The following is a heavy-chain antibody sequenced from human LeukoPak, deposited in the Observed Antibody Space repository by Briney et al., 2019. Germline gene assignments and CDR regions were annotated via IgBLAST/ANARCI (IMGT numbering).Heavy chain of an antibody. CDR3: ARGGSYRYYFDY. J-gene: IGHJ4*02. D-gene: IGHD1-26*01. Sequence: NSSETLSLTCTVSGGSISSGSYYWSWIRQPAGKGLEWIGYIYYSGSTNYNPSLKSRVTISVDTSKNQFSLKLSSVTAADTDVYYCARGGSYRYYFDYWGQGTLVTVSS. CDR2: IYYSGST. V-gene: IGHV4-61*10. CDR1: GGSISSGSYY.